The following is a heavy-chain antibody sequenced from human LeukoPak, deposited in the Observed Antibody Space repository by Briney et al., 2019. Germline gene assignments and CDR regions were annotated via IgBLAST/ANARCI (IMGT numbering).Heavy chain of an antibody. CDR2: IGTTGDT. CDR1: GFTLSKYD. D-gene: IGHD3-9*01. V-gene: IGHV3-13*04. CDR3: ARGDILTDYSFDP. J-gene: IGHJ5*02. Sequence: GGSLRLSCAASGFTLSKYDMHWARQATGKGLEWFSGIGTTGDTYYPASVKGRFTISRENAKNSLYLQMNSLRAGDTAVYYCARGDILTDYSFDPWGQGTLVIVSS.